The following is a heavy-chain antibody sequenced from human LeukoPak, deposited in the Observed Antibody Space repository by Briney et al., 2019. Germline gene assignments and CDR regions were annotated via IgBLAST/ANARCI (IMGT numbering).Heavy chain of an antibody. CDR2: ISSSSSTI. CDR3: ARGRVITMVRGVLVY. J-gene: IGHJ4*02. V-gene: IGHV3-48*01. Sequence: PGGSLRLSCAASGFTFSCYSMNWVRQAPGKGLEWVSYISSSSSTIYYADSVKGRFTISRDNAKNSLYLQMNSLRAEDTAVYYCARGRVITMVRGVLVYWGQGTLVTVSS. D-gene: IGHD3-10*01. CDR1: GFTFSCYS.